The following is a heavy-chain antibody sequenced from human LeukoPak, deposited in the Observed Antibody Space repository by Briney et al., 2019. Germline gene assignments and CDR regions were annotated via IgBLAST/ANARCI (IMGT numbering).Heavy chain of an antibody. D-gene: IGHD2-15*01. V-gene: IGHV3-9*01. CDR3: AKAGAVVVVAAKYFDY. Sequence: GGSLRLSCAASGFTFDDYAMHWVRQAPGKGLEWVSGISWNSGSIGYADSVKGRFTISRDNAKNSLYLQMNSLRVEDTAVYYCAKAGAVVVVAAKYFDYWGQGTLVTVSS. CDR2: ISWNSGSI. J-gene: IGHJ4*02. CDR1: GFTFDDYA.